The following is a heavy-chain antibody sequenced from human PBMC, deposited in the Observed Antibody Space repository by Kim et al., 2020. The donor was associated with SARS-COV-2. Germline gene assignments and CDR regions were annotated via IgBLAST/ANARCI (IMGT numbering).Heavy chain of an antibody. J-gene: IGHJ4*01. D-gene: IGHD1-26*01. CDR1: GDSFSGNY. CDR2: INPNSGGT. Sequence: ASVKVSCKASGDSFSGNYIHWVRQAPGQRLEWMGRINPNSGGTNYEQKFQDRITMTRDTSITTAYMELSSLRSDDTAVYYCSLGASGNTGSYNYWGHGTL. V-gene: IGHV1-2*06. CDR3: SLGASGNTGSYNY.